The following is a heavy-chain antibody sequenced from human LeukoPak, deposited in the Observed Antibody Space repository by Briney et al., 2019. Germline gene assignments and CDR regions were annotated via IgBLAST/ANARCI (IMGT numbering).Heavy chain of an antibody. J-gene: IGHJ4*02. CDR2: IYNSGST. Sequence: PSETLSLTCTVSGGSVSSGNYYWSWIRQPPGMGLEWIGYIYNSGSTNYNPSLKSRVTISVDTSKNQFSLKLSSMTAADTAVYYCARDPSGYFNYWGQGTLATVSS. CDR1: GGSVSSGNYY. D-gene: IGHD3-22*01. CDR3: ARDPSGYFNY. V-gene: IGHV4-61*01.